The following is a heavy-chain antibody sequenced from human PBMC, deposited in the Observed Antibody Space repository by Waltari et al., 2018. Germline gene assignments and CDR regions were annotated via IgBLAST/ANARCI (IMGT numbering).Heavy chain of an antibody. CDR1: GASINSGHFY. CDR2: IHTSGSP. V-gene: IGHV4-30-4*08. Sequence: QVQLQESGPRLVRPTQTLSLTCSVSGASINSGHFYWTWIRQPPGKGLEWIGNIHTSGSPHYNPSLKSRLSIPADTSRNQISLRLTSVTAADTAVYYCARAGQLSADALDLWGQGTVVSVSS. D-gene: IGHD1-1*01. J-gene: IGHJ3*01. CDR3: ARAGQLSADALDL.